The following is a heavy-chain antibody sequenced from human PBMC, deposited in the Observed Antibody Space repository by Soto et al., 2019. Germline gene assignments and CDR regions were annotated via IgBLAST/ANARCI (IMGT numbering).Heavy chain of an antibody. CDR2: INPSGGST. V-gene: IGHV1-46*01. Sequence: SVKVSCKASGYTFTSYYMHWVRQAPGQGLEWMGIINPSGGSTSYAQKFQGRVTMTRDTSTSTVYMELSSLRSEDTAVYYCAREDIVVVVAATTYFDYWGQGTLVTVSS. CDR3: AREDIVVVVAATTYFDY. J-gene: IGHJ4*02. CDR1: GYTFTSYY. D-gene: IGHD2-15*01.